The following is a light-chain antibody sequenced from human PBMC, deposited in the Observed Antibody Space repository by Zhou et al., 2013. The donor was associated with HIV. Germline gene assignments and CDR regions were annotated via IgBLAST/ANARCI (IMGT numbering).Light chain of an antibody. J-gene: IGKJ2*01. Sequence: DIQMTQSPSSLSASVGDRVTITCRASQTIISYLNWYQQKPGKAPKLLIYAASSLQGGVPSRFSGSGSGTDFTLTISSLQPDDFATYYCQQYDSYSPVTFGQGTKLEIK. CDR2: AAS. CDR1: QTIISY. V-gene: IGKV1-39*01. CDR3: QQYDSYSPVT.